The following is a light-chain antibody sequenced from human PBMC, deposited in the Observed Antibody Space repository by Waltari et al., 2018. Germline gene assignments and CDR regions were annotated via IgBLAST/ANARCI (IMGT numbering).Light chain of an antibody. J-gene: IGLJ7*01. CDR1: SSDVVGYNY. Sequence: QSALTQPASVSVSPGQSITISCTGTSSDVVGYNYVSWYQQHPGKAPKLMIYDVSNRPSGVSNRFSGSKSGNTASLTISGLQAEDEADYYCSSYTSSSTVFGGGTQLTVL. V-gene: IGLV2-14*01. CDR2: DVS. CDR3: SSYTSSSTV.